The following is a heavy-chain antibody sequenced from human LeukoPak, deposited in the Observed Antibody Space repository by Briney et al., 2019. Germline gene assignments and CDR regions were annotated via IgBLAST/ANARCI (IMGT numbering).Heavy chain of an antibody. CDR3: VSVTTVVEDYYYMDV. Sequence: PGGSLRLSCAASGFTFSHYSMNWVRQAPGKGLEWVSYISSSSSTIYYADSVKGRFTISRDNAKNSLYLQMNSLRAEDTAFYYCVSVTTVVEDYYYMDVWGKGTTVTVSS. D-gene: IGHD4-23*01. J-gene: IGHJ6*03. V-gene: IGHV3-48*01. CDR2: ISSSSSTI. CDR1: GFTFSHYS.